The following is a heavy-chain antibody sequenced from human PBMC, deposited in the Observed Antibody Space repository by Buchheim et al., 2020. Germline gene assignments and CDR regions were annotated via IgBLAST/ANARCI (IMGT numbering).Heavy chain of an antibody. CDR2: INPNSGGT. J-gene: IGHJ5*02. CDR3: ARSGGYCSSTSCLSPYNWFDP. CDR1: GYTFTGYY. Sequence: QVQLVQSGAEVKKPGASVKVSCKASGYTFTGYYMHWVRQAPGQGLEWMGWINPNSGGTNYAQKFQGWVTMTRDTSISTAYMELSRLRSDDTAVYYCARSGGYCSSTSCLSPYNWFDPWGQGTL. D-gene: IGHD2-2*01. V-gene: IGHV1-2*04.